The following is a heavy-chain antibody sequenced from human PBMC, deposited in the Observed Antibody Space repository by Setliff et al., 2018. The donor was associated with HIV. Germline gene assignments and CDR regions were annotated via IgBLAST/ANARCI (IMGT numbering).Heavy chain of an antibody. Sequence: SETLSLTCTVSGGSISSHYWIWIRQPPGKGLEWIGYIHYSGATNYNPSLKSRVPISLDTSRTQFSLRLSYVTAADTAVYYCARHSPNVGVRGDAFDIWGQVTVVTVSS. CDR3: ARHSPNVGVRGDAFDI. D-gene: IGHD2-8*01. CDR1: GGSISSHY. CDR2: IHYSGAT. V-gene: IGHV4-59*08. J-gene: IGHJ3*02.